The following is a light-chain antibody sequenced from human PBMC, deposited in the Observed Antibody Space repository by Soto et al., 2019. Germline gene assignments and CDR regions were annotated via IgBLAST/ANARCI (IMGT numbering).Light chain of an antibody. CDR1: KNDIGVYDF. CDR3: KSYAGSNSYV. Sequence: QSVLTQPPSASGSIGQSVTISCTGTKNDIGVYDFVSWYQHPPGKAPRLIIYEVVQRPSGVPDRFSGSKSGNTASLTVSGLQAADEADYFCKSYAGSNSYVFGSGTKSPS. V-gene: IGLV2-8*01. J-gene: IGLJ1*01. CDR2: EVV.